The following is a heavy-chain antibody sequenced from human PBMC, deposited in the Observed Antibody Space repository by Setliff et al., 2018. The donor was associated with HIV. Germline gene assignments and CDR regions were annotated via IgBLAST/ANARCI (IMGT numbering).Heavy chain of an antibody. J-gene: IGHJ3*02. V-gene: IGHV5-51*01. D-gene: IGHD6-13*01. Sequence: ESLKISCQASGYSFTTYWIGWVRQMPGKGLEWMGIIYPGVYPGDSNPRYSPSFQGEVTISADRSSSTAYLQLSSLKASDTAMSYCVRPKYSSSFYAFDIWGQWKMVTVSS. CDR3: VRPKYSSSFYAFDI. CDR2: IYPGVYPGDSNP. CDR1: GYSFTTYW.